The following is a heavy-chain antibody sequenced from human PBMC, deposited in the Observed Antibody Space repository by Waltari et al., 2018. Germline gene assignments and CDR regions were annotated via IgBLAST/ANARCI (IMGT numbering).Heavy chain of an antibody. Sequence: EVELLESGGALVQPGGSLRLSWAASGFTFDTFAMTWVRRAVGKGLEWVSSISGSGGITYYADSVKGRFTISRDNADNILYLQMHRLRAEDTALYYCAKSPTLIRGIPYSWGQGTLVTVSS. CDR3: AKSPTLIRGIPYS. D-gene: IGHD3-10*01. V-gene: IGHV3-23*01. CDR1: GFTFDTFA. CDR2: ISGSGGIT. J-gene: IGHJ4*02.